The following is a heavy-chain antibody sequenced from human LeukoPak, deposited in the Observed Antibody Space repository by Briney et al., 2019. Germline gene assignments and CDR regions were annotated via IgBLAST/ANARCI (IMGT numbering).Heavy chain of an antibody. V-gene: IGHV3-23*01. D-gene: IGHD2-15*01. J-gene: IGHJ4*02. CDR1: GFTFSSYW. CDR2: IKISGYA. Sequence: PGGSLRLSCAASGFTFSSYWMNWVRQAPGKGLEWVSSIKISGYADYADSVKGRFTISRDNSKNTLYLQMNSLRAEDTAVYYCAKGEYCSGGTCYSIEYWGQGTLVTVSS. CDR3: AKGEYCSGGTCYSIEY.